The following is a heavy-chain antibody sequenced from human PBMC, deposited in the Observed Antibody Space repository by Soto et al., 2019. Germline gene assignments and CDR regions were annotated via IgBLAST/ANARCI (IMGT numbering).Heavy chain of an antibody. Sequence: GSLRLSCAASGFTVSSNYMSWVRQAPGKGLEWVSVIYSGGSTYYADSVKGRFTISRDNSKNTLYLQMNSLRAEDTAVYYCVRDRGVAAAGTWQIPQFYYYYMDVWGKGTTVTVSS. D-gene: IGHD6-13*01. CDR2: IYSGGST. CDR1: GFTVSSNY. V-gene: IGHV3-66*01. J-gene: IGHJ6*03. CDR3: VRDRGVAAAGTWQIPQFYYYYMDV.